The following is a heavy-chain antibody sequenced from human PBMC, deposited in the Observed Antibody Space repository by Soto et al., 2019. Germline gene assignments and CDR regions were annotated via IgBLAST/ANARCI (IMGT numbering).Heavy chain of an antibody. CDR3: AKDPRNVARPGPFAY. CDR2: ISYDGSNK. V-gene: IGHV3-30*18. Sequence: GGSLRLSCAASGFTFSSYGMHWVRQAPGKGLEWVAVISYDGSNKYYADSVKGRFTISRDNSKNTLYLQMNSLRAEDTAVYYCAKDPRNVARPGPFAYWGQGTLVTVPS. D-gene: IGHD2-15*01. J-gene: IGHJ4*02. CDR1: GFTFSSYG.